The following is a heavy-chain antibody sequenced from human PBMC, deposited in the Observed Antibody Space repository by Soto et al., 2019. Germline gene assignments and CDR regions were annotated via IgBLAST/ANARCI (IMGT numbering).Heavy chain of an antibody. CDR2: IRGSGDST. CDR3: ARTLYNYGTDY. CDR1: GFTFSSYA. V-gene: IGHV3-23*01. Sequence: EVQLLDSGGGLVQRGGSLRLSCAASGFTFSSYAMSWVRQAPGKGLEWVSAIRGSGDSTYYADSVKGRFTISRDNSKNTLYLQMNSQRAEDTAVYYCARTLYNYGTDYWGQGTLVTVSS. D-gene: IGHD5-18*01. J-gene: IGHJ4*02.